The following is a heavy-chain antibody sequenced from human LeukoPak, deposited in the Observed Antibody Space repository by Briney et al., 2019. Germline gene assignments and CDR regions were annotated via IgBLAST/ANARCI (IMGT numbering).Heavy chain of an antibody. Sequence: PSETLSLTCTVSGGSISSYYWSWIRQPPGKGLEWIGYIYTSGSTNYNPSLKGRVTIPVDTSKNQFSLKLSSVTAADTAVYYCARFGPIRYFDWLPNNWFDPWGQGTLVTVSS. D-gene: IGHD3-9*01. CDR1: GGSISSYY. V-gene: IGHV4-4*09. CDR2: IYTSGST. J-gene: IGHJ5*02. CDR3: ARFGPIRYFDWLPNNWFDP.